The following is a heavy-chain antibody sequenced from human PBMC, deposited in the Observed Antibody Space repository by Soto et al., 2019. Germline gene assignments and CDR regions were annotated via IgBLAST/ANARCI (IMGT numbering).Heavy chain of an antibody. CDR3: AQDRGWGVVSPSHDS. J-gene: IGHJ4*02. D-gene: IGHD2-21*01. Sequence: EVQLLESGGGLAQPGGSLRVSCATSGFTFKNFVVSWVRQAPGKGLEWVAAIRASGEQTFYADSVKGRFTISRDNSKNMLFLLMNSLRDDDTALYFCAQDRGWGVVSPSHDSWGQGTLVTVSS. V-gene: IGHV3-23*01. CDR1: GFTFKNFV. CDR2: IRASGEQT.